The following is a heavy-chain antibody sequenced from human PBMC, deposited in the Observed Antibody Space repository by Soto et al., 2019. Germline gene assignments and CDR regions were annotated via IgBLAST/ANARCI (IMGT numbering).Heavy chain of an antibody. Sequence: HGESLKISCRASGYSFANYWIGWVCQEPGKGLEWMGVIYPGDSETTYSPSFEGQVIISVDRSRGTAFLEWSSLKASDTAMYYCARPGAPTDTVVYDFWGQGTQVTVSS. CDR2: IYPGDSET. V-gene: IGHV5-51*01. J-gene: IGHJ4*02. CDR3: ARPGAPTDTVVYDF. CDR1: GYSFANYW. D-gene: IGHD5-18*01.